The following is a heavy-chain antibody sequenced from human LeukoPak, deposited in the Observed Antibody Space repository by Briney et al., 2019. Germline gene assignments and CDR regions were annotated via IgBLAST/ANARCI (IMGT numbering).Heavy chain of an antibody. CDR3: ASWGIYYYYYMDV. CDR1: GFTFSDYY. Sequence: GGFLRLSCAASGFTFSDYYMSWIRQAPGKGLEWVSYISSSGSTIYYADSVKGRFTISRDNAKNSLYLQMNSLRAEDTAVYYCASWGIYYYYYMDVWGKGTTVTVSS. D-gene: IGHD6-13*01. V-gene: IGHV3-11*04. J-gene: IGHJ6*03. CDR2: ISSSGSTI.